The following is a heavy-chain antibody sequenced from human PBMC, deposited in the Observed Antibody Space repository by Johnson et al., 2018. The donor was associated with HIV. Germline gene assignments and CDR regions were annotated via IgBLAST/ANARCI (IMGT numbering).Heavy chain of an antibody. J-gene: IGHJ3*02. Sequence: VQLVESGGGVVRPGGSMRLSCAASGFTFDDYGMSWVRQAPGKGLEWVSGVGLRGDTHHSDSVKGRFTISREDARESVFLQRKSLRAGDTALYCCARGVEGVPGLDDVFDIWGQGTMVTVSP. CDR1: GFTFDDYG. CDR2: VGLRGDT. D-gene: IGHD3/OR15-3a*01. CDR3: ARGVEGVPGLDDVFDI. V-gene: IGHV3-20*04.